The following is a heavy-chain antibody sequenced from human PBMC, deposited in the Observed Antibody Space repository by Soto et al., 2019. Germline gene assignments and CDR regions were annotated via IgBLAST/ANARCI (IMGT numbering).Heavy chain of an antibody. D-gene: IGHD3-3*01. CDR1: GYTFPSYY. V-gene: IGHV1-46*01. J-gene: IGHJ4*02. CDR2: INPSGGST. CDR3: ARCATGYDFWSCQGGYYDY. Sequence: ASVQVSCKASGYTFPSYYMHWVRQAPAKELEWMGIINPSGGSTRYAQKLQGRLTMPRVTSTSTVYMELSSLRSVDAAVYYGARCATGYDFWSCQGGYYDYWGQRTLVPLSS.